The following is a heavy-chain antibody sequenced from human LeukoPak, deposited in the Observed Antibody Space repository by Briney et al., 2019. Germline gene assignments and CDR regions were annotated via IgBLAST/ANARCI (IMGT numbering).Heavy chain of an antibody. CDR2: IYYSGST. CDR1: GGSISSYF. V-gene: IGHV4-59*08. CDR3: ARQGSYCRGGSCHFHYGMDV. Sequence: PSETLSLTCTVSGGSISSYFWSWIRRPPGKGLEWIGYIYYSGSTNYNPSLKSRVTISVDTSKNQFSLKLSSVTAADTAVYYCARQGSYCRGGSCHFHYGMDVWGQGTTVTVSS. J-gene: IGHJ6*02. D-gene: IGHD2-15*01.